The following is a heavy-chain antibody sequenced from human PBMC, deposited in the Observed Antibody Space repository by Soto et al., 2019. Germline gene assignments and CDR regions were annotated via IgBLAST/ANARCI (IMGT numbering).Heavy chain of an antibody. Sequence: EVQLVESGEGLVQSGGSLRLSCAASGFTVSSNYMSWVRQAPGKGLEWVLVIYSDGTTYYADSVKGRFIISRDNSKNTLYLQMNSLRAEDTAVYYCARDQAGGEAFDIWGQGTMVTVSS. J-gene: IGHJ3*02. D-gene: IGHD3-10*01. CDR1: GFTVSSNY. CDR3: ARDQAGGEAFDI. CDR2: IYSDGTT. V-gene: IGHV3-66*01.